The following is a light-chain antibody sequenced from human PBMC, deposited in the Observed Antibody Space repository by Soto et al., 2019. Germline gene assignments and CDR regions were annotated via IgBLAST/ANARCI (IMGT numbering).Light chain of an antibody. J-gene: IGKJ3*01. V-gene: IGKV3-20*01. CDR1: QSVSSSN. CDR2: GAS. CDR3: QCGRSPLFT. Sequence: EIVLTQSPGTLSLSPGERATLSCRASQSVSSSNLAWYQQTPGQAPRLLIYGASSRATGIPDRFSGSGSGTDFTLTISRLEPEDFAVYYCQCGRSPLFTFGPGTTVDIK.